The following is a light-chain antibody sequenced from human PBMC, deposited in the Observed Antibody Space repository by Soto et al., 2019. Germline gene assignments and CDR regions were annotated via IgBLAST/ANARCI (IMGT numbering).Light chain of an antibody. CDR2: KAS. CDR3: QQYNTYPLT. Sequence: DIQMTQSPSTLSASVGDRVTITCRASQSISTRLAWYQQKPGKAPKLLIYKASSLEAGVPSRFSGSGSGTEFNVTISSLQPDDFATYYCQQYNTYPLTFGGGTTVDIK. V-gene: IGKV1-5*03. CDR1: QSISTR. J-gene: IGKJ4*01.